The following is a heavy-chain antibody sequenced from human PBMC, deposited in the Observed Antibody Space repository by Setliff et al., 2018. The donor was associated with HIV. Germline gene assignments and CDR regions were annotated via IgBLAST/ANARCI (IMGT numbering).Heavy chain of an antibody. Sequence: PGGSLRLSCAVSGFTFRNCDMHWVRQAPGKGLEWVSGIGTVGDTYYPDSVKGRFTISREDAKDSLYLQMNSLRAGDTAVYYCARGSTDYYYNSVYSELDHWGRGILVTVSS. V-gene: IGHV3-13*01. CDR2: IGTVGDT. J-gene: IGHJ2*01. D-gene: IGHD3-22*01. CDR3: ARGSTDYYYNSVYSELDH. CDR1: GFTFRNCD.